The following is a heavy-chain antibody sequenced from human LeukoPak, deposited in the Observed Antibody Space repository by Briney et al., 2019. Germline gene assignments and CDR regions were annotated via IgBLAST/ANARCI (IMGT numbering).Heavy chain of an antibody. D-gene: IGHD3-10*01. CDR2: IKSKTDGGTT. CDR1: GFTFSKAW. Sequence: PGGSLRLSCAASGFTFSKAWMSWVRQAPGKGLEWVGRIKSKTDGGTTDYAAPVKGRFTISRDDSQNTLSLQMNSLKTEDTAVYFCTTITMIREHEDYWGQGTLVTVSS. J-gene: IGHJ4*02. V-gene: IGHV3-15*01. CDR3: TTITMIREHEDY.